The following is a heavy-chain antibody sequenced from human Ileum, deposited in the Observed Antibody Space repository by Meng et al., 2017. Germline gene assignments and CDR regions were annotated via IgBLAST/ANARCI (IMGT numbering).Heavy chain of an antibody. J-gene: IGHJ4*02. D-gene: IGHD6-19*01. CDR1: GYSFTSYD. V-gene: IGHV1-46*01. CDR3: ARVGAVASFDY. Sequence: QFGDEVQEPGESVKVSCKSSGYSFTSYDMHWVRQAPGQGLEWMGIIKPSGGSTSYAQKFQGRVTMTRDTSTSTVYMELSRLRSEDTAVYYCARVGAVASFDYWGQGTLVTVSS. CDR2: IKPSGGST.